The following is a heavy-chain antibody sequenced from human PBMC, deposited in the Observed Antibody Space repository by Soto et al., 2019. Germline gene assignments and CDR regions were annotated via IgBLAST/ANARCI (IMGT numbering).Heavy chain of an antibody. CDR2: IYYSGST. CDR1: GGSISSYY. J-gene: IGHJ4*02. Sequence: SETLSLTCTVSGGSISSYYWSWIRQPPGKGLEWIGYIYYSGSTNYNPSLKSRVTISVDTSKNQFSLKLNSMTAADTAVYYCARHNYGSGSTYFDYWGKGTLVTVST. CDR3: ARHNYGSGSTYFDY. V-gene: IGHV4-59*08. D-gene: IGHD3-10*01.